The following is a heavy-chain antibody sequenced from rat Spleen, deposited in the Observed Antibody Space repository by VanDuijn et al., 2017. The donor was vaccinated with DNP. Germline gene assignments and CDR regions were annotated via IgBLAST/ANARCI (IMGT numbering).Heavy chain of an antibody. Sequence: QVQLRESGPGLVQPSQTLSLTCTVSGFSLTNYGVSWVRQPPGKGLEWIAAISSGGSTYYNSVFKFRLSISRDTSKSQVFLKMNSLQTEDTAMYFCARSGNYGNYYTMDAWGQGTSVTVSS. V-gene: IGHV2S12*01. CDR3: ARSGNYGNYYTMDA. CDR2: ISSGGST. D-gene: IGHD1-11*01. CDR1: GFSLTNYG. J-gene: IGHJ4*01.